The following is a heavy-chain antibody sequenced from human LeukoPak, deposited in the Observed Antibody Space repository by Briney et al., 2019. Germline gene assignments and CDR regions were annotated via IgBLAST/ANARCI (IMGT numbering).Heavy chain of an antibody. D-gene: IGHD3-10*02. CDR3: AELGITMIGGV. CDR1: GFTFSDYY. Sequence: GGSLRLSCAASGFTFSDYYMNWVCQAPGKGLEWVSYISSSGSTIYYADSVKGRFTISRDNAKNSLYLQMNSLRAEDTAVYYCAELGITMIGGVWGKGTTVTISS. V-gene: IGHV3-11*04. J-gene: IGHJ6*04. CDR2: ISSSGSTI.